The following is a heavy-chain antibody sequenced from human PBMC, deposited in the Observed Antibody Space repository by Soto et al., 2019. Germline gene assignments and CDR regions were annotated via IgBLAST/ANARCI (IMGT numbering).Heavy chain of an antibody. Sequence: SVKVSCKASGFTFTSSAVQWVRQARGQRLEWIGWIVVGSGNTNYAQKFQERVTITRDMSTSTAYMELSSLRSEDTAVYYCAADRGVLRFLEWSIPYYYYGMDVWGQGTTVTVSS. V-gene: IGHV1-58*01. CDR1: GFTFTSSA. J-gene: IGHJ6*02. CDR2: IVVGSGNT. D-gene: IGHD3-3*01. CDR3: AADRGVLRFLEWSIPYYYYGMDV.